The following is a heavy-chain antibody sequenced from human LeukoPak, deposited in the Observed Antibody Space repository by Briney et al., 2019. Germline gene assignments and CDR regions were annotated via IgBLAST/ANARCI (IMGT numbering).Heavy chain of an antibody. V-gene: IGHV4-34*01. D-gene: IGHD3-3*01. CDR1: GGSFSGYY. CDR2: INRSGST. CDR3: ARWYYDFWSGYLANNWFDP. J-gene: IGHJ5*02. Sequence: PETLSLTCAVYGGSFSGYYWSWIRQPPGKGLEWIGEINRSGSTNYNPSLKSRVTISVDTSKNQFSLKLSSVTAADTAVYYCARWYYDFWSGYLANNWFDPWGQGTLVTVSS.